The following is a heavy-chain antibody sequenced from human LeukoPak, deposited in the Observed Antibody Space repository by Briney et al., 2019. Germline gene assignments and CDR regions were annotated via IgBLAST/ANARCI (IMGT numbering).Heavy chain of an antibody. J-gene: IGHJ6*02. CDR2: IYYSGST. V-gene: IGHV4-39*07. CDR1: GGSISSSSYY. Sequence: SETLSLTCTVSGGSISSSSYYWGWIRQPPGKGLEWIGSIYYSGSTNYNPSLKSRVTISVDTSKNQFSLKLSSVTAADTAVYYCARLPGILYYYYGMDVWGQGTTVTVSS. D-gene: IGHD5-18*01. CDR3: ARLPGILYYYYGMDV.